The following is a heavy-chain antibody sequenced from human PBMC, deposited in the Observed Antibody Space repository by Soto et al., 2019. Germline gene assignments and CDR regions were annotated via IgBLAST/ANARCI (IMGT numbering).Heavy chain of an antibody. D-gene: IGHD3-22*01. Sequence: SVKVSCKASGGTFSIFAISWVRQAPGQGLEWMGVINPIFGPANYAQKFQGRVALTADESTSTAYMELSSLRSEDTAAYYCPRAFSAYDSSRYLGYWGQGTLVPVSS. CDR2: INPIFGPA. CDR1: GGTFSIFA. CDR3: PRAFSAYDSSRYLGY. V-gene: IGHV1-69*13. J-gene: IGHJ4*02.